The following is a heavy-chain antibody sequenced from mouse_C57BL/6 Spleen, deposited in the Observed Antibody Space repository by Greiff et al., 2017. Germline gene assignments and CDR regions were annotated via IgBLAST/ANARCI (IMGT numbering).Heavy chain of an antibody. Sequence: QVQLKESGPELVKPGASVKISCKASGYAFSSSWMNWVKQRPGKGLEWIGRIYPGDGDTNYNGKFKGKATLTADKSSSTAYRQLSSLTSEDSAVYFCARQSSPFDYWGQGTTLTVSS. CDR3: ARQSSPFDY. CDR2: IYPGDGDT. J-gene: IGHJ2*01. CDR1: GYAFSSSW. D-gene: IGHD1-1*01. V-gene: IGHV1-82*01.